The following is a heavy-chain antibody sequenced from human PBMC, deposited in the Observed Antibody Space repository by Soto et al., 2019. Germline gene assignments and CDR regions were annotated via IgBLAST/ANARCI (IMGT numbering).Heavy chain of an antibody. J-gene: IGHJ5*02. CDR3: AKGARGYYGSVSLNWFDP. Sequence: QVQLVESGGGVVQPGRSLRLSCAASGFTFSSYGMHWVRQAPGKGLEWVAVISYDGSNKYYADSVKGRFTISRDNSKNTLYLQMNSLRAEDTAVYYCAKGARGYYGSVSLNWFDPWGQGTLVTVSS. CDR1: GFTFSSYG. CDR2: ISYDGSNK. V-gene: IGHV3-30*18. D-gene: IGHD3-10*01.